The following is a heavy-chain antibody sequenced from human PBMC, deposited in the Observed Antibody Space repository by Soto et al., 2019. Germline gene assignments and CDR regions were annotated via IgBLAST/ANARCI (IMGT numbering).Heavy chain of an antibody. CDR1: GGSISSSSYY. D-gene: IGHD3-3*02. CDR2: IYYSGST. CDR3: ASPKIAFYNWFDP. Sequence: LSLTCTVSGGSISSSSYYWGWIRQPPGKVLEWIGSIYYSGSTYYNPSLKSRVTISVDTSKNQFSLKLSSVTAADTAVYYCASPKIAFYNWFDPWGQGTLVTVSS. V-gene: IGHV4-39*01. J-gene: IGHJ5*02.